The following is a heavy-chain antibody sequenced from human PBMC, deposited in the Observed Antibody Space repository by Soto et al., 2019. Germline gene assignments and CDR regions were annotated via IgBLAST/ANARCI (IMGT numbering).Heavy chain of an antibody. CDR3: ARGGNAYYYDSSGYYSLDY. J-gene: IGHJ4*02. CDR1: GGTFSSYA. CDR2: IIPIFGTA. V-gene: IGHV1-69*01. Sequence: QVQLVQSGAEVKQPGSSVKVSCKASGGTFSSYAISWVRQAPGQGPEWMGGIIPIFGTANYAQKFQGSVTSTADESTITAYMELSSLRSEDTAVYYCARGGNAYYYDSSGYYSLDYWGQGTLVTVSS. D-gene: IGHD3-22*01.